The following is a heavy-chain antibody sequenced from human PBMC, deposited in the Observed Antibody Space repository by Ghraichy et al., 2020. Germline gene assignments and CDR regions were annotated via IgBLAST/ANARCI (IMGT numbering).Heavy chain of an antibody. CDR2: INPSDGTR. CDR1: GYTFTTYY. D-gene: IGHD1-7*01. Sequence: ASVKVSCKASGYTFTTYYMHWVRQAPGQGLEWMGVINPSDGTRNYAQNFQGRVTMTRDTSTSKVYMEVGSLRSEDTAVYYCAREPHGTGFFDYWGQGTLVTVSS. V-gene: IGHV1-46*01. J-gene: IGHJ4*02. CDR3: AREPHGTGFFDY.